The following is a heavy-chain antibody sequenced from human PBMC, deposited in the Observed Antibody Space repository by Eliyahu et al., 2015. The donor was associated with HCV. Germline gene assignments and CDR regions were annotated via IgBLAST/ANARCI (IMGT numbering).Heavy chain of an antibody. V-gene: IGHV3-21*01. Sequence: EVQLVESGGGLVKPGGSLRLSCVXXGXTFXSYXMNWVRQAPGKGREWVSSISSSSSYIYYADSLTGRFTISRDNAKNILYLQMSSLRAEDTAVYYCARREMNYDFWSGYYADYWGQGTLVTVSS. CDR1: GXTFXSYX. CDR2: ISSSSSYI. J-gene: IGHJ4*02. CDR3: ARREMNYDFWSGYYADY. D-gene: IGHD3-3*01.